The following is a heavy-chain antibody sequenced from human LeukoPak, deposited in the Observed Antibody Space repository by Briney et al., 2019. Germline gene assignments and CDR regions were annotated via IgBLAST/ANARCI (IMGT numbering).Heavy chain of an antibody. CDR3: ARHEYSGSYYGLSWFDP. CDR2: IYYSGST. CDR1: GGSISSSGYY. V-gene: IGHV4-39*01. D-gene: IGHD1-26*01. J-gene: IGHJ5*02. Sequence: SETLSLTGTVSGGSISSSGYYWGWIRQPPGKGLEWIASIYYSGSTYYNPSLKSRVTISVDTSKNQLSLKLSSLTAADTAVYYCARHEYSGSYYGLSWFDPWGQGTLVTVSA.